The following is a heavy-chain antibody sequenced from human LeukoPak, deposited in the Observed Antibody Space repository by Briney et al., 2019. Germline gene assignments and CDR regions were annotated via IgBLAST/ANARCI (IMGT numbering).Heavy chain of an antibody. CDR2: IKQDGSEK. CDR3: ARDLVTPIDY. J-gene: IGHJ4*02. V-gene: IGHV3-7*03. D-gene: IGHD2-21*02. CDR1: GFIFSSYW. Sequence: GGSLRLSCAASGFIFSSYWMTWLRQAPGKGLEWVASIKQDGSEKYYVDSVKGRFTISRDNAKNSLYLQMNSLRAEDTAVFYCARDLVTPIDYWGQGTLVTVSS.